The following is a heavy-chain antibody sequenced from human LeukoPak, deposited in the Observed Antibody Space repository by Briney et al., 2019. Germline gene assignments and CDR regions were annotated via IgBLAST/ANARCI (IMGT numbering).Heavy chain of an antibody. CDR3: AETNKQQLVNDAFDI. V-gene: IGHV3-23*01. D-gene: IGHD6-13*01. J-gene: IGHJ3*02. Sequence: PGGSLRLSCAASGFTFSSYAMSWVRQAPGKGLEWVSAISGSGGSTYYADSVKGRFTISRDNSKNTLYLQMNSLRAEDTAVYYCAETNKQQLVNDAFDIWGQGTMVTVSS. CDR2: ISGSGGST. CDR1: GFTFSSYA.